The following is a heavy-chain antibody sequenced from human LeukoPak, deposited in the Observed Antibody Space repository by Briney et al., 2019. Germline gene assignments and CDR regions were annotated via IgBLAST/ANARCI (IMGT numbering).Heavy chain of an antibody. D-gene: IGHD1-26*01. CDR1: GFTFSTYW. CDR2: IKQDGSEK. Sequence: GGSLRLSGAVSGFTFSTYWMSWVRQAPGKGLEWVANIKQDGSEKYYVDSVKGRFTISRDNAKNSLYLQMNSLRVEDTAVYYCARGSLSSGSYLNYWGQGTLVTVSS. CDR3: ARGSLSSGSYLNY. V-gene: IGHV3-7*01. J-gene: IGHJ4*02.